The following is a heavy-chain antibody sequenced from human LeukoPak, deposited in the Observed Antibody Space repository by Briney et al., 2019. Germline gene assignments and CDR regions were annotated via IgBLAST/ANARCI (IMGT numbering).Heavy chain of an antibody. CDR3: AKGPLIEVAGTTWDY. CDR1: GFAVSSDY. V-gene: IGHV3-53*01. D-gene: IGHD6-19*01. Sequence: GGSLRLSCAASGFAVSSDYMSWVRQAPGKGLEWVSVIYSGGSTNYADSVKGRFTISRDNSKNTLYLQMNSLRAEDTALYYCAKGPLIEVAGTTWDYWGQGTLVTVSS. J-gene: IGHJ4*02. CDR2: IYSGGST.